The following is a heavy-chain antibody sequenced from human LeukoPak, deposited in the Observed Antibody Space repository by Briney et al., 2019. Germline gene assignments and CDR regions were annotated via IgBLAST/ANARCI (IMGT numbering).Heavy chain of an antibody. CDR2: IYYSGTT. Sequence: KPSETLSLTCTVSGGSISSFYWSWIRQPPGKGLEWIGYIYYSGTTNYNPALRRRVTMSVDTSKNEFSLDLRSVTAADTAVYYCARGIWEEVAGLYYFDYWGQGTLVTVSS. J-gene: IGHJ4*02. CDR1: GGSISSFY. V-gene: IGHV4-59*01. CDR3: ARGIWEEVAGLYYFDY. D-gene: IGHD6-19*01.